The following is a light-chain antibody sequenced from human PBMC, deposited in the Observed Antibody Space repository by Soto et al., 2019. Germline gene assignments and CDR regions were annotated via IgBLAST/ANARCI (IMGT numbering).Light chain of an antibody. CDR3: QQYYSSPVT. V-gene: IGKV4-1*01. J-gene: IGKJ1*01. CDR1: QRVLYSSNNGNC. CDR2: WAS. Sequence: IVMTQAPDSLAVSLGERATINCKSSQRVLYSSNNGNCLTWYQQKPGQPPRLLIYWASTRESGVPDRFSGSGCGTDFTLTISTLQAEDVAVYYCQQYYSSPVTFGQGTKVEVK.